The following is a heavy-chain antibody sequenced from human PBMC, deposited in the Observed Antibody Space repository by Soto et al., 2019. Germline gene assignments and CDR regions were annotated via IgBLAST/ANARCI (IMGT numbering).Heavy chain of an antibody. V-gene: IGHV4-39*01. CDR3: ASTPWIQLWEDYYGMDV. Sequence: SETLSLTCTVSGGSISSSSYYWGWIRQPPGKGLEWIGSIYYSGSTYYNPSLKSRVTISVDTSKNQFSLKLSSVTAADTAVYYCASTPWIQLWEDYYGMDVWGQGTTVT. CDR1: GGSISSSSYY. D-gene: IGHD5-18*01. J-gene: IGHJ6*02. CDR2: IYYSGST.